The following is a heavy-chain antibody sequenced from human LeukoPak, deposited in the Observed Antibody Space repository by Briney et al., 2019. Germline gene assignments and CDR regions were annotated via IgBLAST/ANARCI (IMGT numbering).Heavy chain of an antibody. J-gene: IGHJ5*02. Sequence: ASVKVSCKASGYMFSINDMHWVRQATGQGLEWMGWMNPNSGNTGYAQKFQGRVTITRNTSISTAYMELSSLRSEDTAVYYCARAKGIAAAGRFDPWGQGTLVTVSS. D-gene: IGHD6-13*01. V-gene: IGHV1-8*03. CDR2: MNPNSGNT. CDR3: ARAKGIAAAGRFDP. CDR1: GYMFSIND.